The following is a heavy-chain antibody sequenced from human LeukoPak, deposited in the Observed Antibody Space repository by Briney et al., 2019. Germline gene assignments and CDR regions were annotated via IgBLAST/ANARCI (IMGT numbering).Heavy chain of an antibody. CDR3: ARDFFGGSYLGY. CDR1: GGSISSYY. J-gene: IGHJ4*02. CDR2: IYYSGST. D-gene: IGHD1-26*01. Sequence: SETLSLTCTVSGGSISSYYWSWIRQPPGKGLEWIGYIYYSGSTNYNPSLKSRVTISVDTSKNQFSLKLSSVTAADTAVYYCARDFFGGSYLGYWGQGTLVTVSS. V-gene: IGHV4-59*01.